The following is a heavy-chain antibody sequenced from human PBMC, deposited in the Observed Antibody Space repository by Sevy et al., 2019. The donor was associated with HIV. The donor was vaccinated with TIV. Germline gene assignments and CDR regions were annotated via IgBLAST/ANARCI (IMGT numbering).Heavy chain of an antibody. D-gene: IGHD3-10*01. CDR2: ISYDGNNK. V-gene: IGHV3-30*18. J-gene: IGHJ6*02. CDR1: GFTFSNYA. Sequence: GGSLRLSCAASGFTFSNYAMHWVRQAPGKGLEWVADISYDGNNKFYADSVKGRFTVSRDNSRNTLYLQMNSLRPEDTAGYYCAKGRYYHGSGSSDVMDVWGQGTTVTVSS. CDR3: AKGRYYHGSGSSDVMDV.